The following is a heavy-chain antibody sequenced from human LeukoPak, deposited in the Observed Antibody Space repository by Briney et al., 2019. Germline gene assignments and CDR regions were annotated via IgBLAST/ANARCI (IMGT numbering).Heavy chain of an antibody. J-gene: IGHJ5*02. V-gene: IGHV3-30-3*01. D-gene: IGHD5-24*01. CDR1: GFTFSSYA. Sequence: GGSLRLSCAASGFTFSSYAMHWVRQAPGKGLEWVAVISYDGSNKYYADSVKGRFTISRDNSKNTLYLQMNSLRAEDTAVYYCARAAQSHGVYNWFDPWGQGTLVTVSS. CDR2: ISYDGSNK. CDR3: ARAAQSHGVYNWFDP.